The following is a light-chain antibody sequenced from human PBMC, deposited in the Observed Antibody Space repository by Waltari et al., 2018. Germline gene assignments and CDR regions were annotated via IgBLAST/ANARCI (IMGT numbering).Light chain of an antibody. CDR2: GAS. CDR3: QHYKNRPLT. CDR1: QSVSSN. V-gene: IGKV3-15*01. J-gene: IGKJ4*01. Sequence: EIVMTQAPVTLSVSPGDRATLFCRARQSVSSNLAWNKQKPGRGPRRLFYGASVRATGIPARFTGSGSGTEYTLTISRLQSEDFAVYGCQHYKNRPLTFGGGTKVEI.